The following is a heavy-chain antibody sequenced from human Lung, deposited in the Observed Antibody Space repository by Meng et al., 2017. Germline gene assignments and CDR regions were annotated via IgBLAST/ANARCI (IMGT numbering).Heavy chain of an antibody. CDR3: TKNDFYCLGY. J-gene: IGHJ4*02. V-gene: IGHV4-4*02. D-gene: IGHD2-21*01. CDR1: GGSISSDNW. Sequence: QVELRVGGPGRVTPSGTLSLTCAVSGGSISSDNWWSWVRQPPGKGLEWIGEIYHSGSTNYNPSLKSRITISVDKPKNQFSLTLSSVTAADTAVYYCTKNDFYCLGYWGQGTLVTVSS. CDR2: IYHSGST.